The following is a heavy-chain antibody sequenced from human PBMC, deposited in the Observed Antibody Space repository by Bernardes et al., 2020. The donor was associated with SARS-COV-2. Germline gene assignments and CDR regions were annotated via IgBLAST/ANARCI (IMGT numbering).Heavy chain of an antibody. V-gene: IGHV3-7*03. Sequence: GVLRLSCAGSGFDFSDYWMAWVRQAPGKGLEWVANIKRDGSETYYVDSVKGRFTISRDNAKNLVFLQMNSLRAEDTAIFYCARSAGMDVWGQGTTVTVSS. CDR3: ARSAGMDV. CDR1: GFDFSDYW. CDR2: IKRDGSET. J-gene: IGHJ6*02.